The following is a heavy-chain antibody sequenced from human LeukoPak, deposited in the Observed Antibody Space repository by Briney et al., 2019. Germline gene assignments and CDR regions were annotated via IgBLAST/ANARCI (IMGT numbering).Heavy chain of an antibody. D-gene: IGHD1-26*01. CDR2: IWSDGSNK. Sequence: PGGSLRLSCAAAGFTFSSYGMHWVRQAPGKGLEWVAVIWSDGSNKYYADSVKGRFTISRDNSKNTLYLQMNSLRAEYTAVYYCVRSDWFDPWGQGTLVTVSS. V-gene: IGHV3-33*01. J-gene: IGHJ5*02. CDR3: VRSDWFDP. CDR1: GFTFSSYG.